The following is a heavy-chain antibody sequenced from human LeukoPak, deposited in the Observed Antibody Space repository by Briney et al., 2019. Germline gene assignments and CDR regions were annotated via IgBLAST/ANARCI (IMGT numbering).Heavy chain of an antibody. J-gene: IGHJ4*02. D-gene: IGHD3-22*01. V-gene: IGHV3-48*01. CDR3: ARDFLRLSYDSSGYYYSYGY. CDR2: ISSSSSTI. CDR1: GFTFSSYS. Sequence: GGSLRLSCAASGFTFSSYSMNWVRQAPGKGLEWVSYISSSSSTIYYADSVKGRFTIYRDNAKNSLYLQMNSLRAEDTAVYYCARDFLRLSYDSSGYYYSYGYWGQGTLVTVSS.